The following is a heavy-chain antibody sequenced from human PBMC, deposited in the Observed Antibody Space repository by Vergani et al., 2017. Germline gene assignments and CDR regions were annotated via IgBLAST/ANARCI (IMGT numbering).Heavy chain of an antibody. Sequence: QVQLQESGPGLVKPSETLTLTCDVSDSSIMTNPYWGWFRQSPGKGLEWIGCIHHSGDTHYNSSLKSRVSISVDTSKNQFSLKLSSVTAADTAVYYCARRGIAAPIDYWGQGTLVTVSS. J-gene: IGHJ4*02. V-gene: IGHV4-38-2*01. CDR1: DSSIMTNPY. CDR2: IHHSGDT. D-gene: IGHD6-13*01. CDR3: ARRGIAAPIDY.